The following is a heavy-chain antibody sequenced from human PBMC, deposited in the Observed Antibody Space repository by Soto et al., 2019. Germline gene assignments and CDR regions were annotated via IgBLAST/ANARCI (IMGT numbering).Heavy chain of an antibody. D-gene: IGHD2-2*01. V-gene: IGHV3-21*01. Sequence: EVQLVESGGGLVKPGGSLRLSCAASGFTFSSYSMNWVRQAPGKGLEWVSSISSSSSYIYYADSVKGRFTISRDNAKNSLYLQMNSLRAEDTAAYYCARVHCSSTSCYYYYYYGMDVW. CDR3: ARVHCSSTSCYYYYYYGMDV. J-gene: IGHJ6*01. CDR1: GFTFSSYS. CDR2: ISSSSSYI.